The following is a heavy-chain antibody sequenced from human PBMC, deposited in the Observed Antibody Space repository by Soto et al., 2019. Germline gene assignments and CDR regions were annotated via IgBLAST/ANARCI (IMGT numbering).Heavy chain of an antibody. CDR2: ISWNSGSI. D-gene: IGHD2-2*01. CDR3: AIFRIVVVPAAPPQVYYFDY. V-gene: IGHV3-9*01. J-gene: IGHJ4*02. Sequence: GGSLRLSCAASGFTFDDYAMHWVRQAPGKGLEWVSGISWNSGSIGYADSVKGRFTISRDNAKNSLYLQMNSLRAEDTALYYCAIFRIVVVPAAPPQVYYFDYWGQGTLVTVSS. CDR1: GFTFDDYA.